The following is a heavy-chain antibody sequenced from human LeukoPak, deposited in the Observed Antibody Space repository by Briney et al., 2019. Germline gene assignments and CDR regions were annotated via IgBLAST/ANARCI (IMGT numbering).Heavy chain of an antibody. Sequence: GGSLRLSCAASGFTFSSYAMHWVRQAPGKGLEWVAVISYDGSNKYYADSVKGRFTISRDNSKNTLYLQMNSLRAEDTAVYYCAREQLRSFDYWGQGTLVTVSS. CDR2: ISYDGSNK. J-gene: IGHJ4*02. D-gene: IGHD5-12*01. CDR1: GFTFSSYA. V-gene: IGHV3-30*04. CDR3: AREQLRSFDY.